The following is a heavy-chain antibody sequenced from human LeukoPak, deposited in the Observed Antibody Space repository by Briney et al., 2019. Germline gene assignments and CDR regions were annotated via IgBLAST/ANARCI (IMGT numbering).Heavy chain of an antibody. D-gene: IGHD3-3*01. CDR2: ISGSGGST. CDR3: AKGTTYDFWSAYNRFYYYYMDV. V-gene: IGHV3-23*01. Sequence: PGGSLRLSCAASGFTFSSYAMSWVRQAPGKGLEWVSAISGSGGSTYYADSVKGRFTISRDNSKNTLYLQMNSLRAEDTAVYYCAKGTTYDFWSAYNRFYYYYMDVWGKGTTVTVSS. J-gene: IGHJ6*03. CDR1: GFTFSSYA.